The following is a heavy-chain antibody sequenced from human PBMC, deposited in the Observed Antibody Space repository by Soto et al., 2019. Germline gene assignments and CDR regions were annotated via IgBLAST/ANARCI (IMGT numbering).Heavy chain of an antibody. D-gene: IGHD2-21*01. CDR2: INHLGSI. CDR3: ARGGISHWAYFYYMDV. Sequence: SSVTMSLTCVVAGGSLSDYFWSWIRQPTGMALEWIGEINHLGSINYNPSLKSRVTMSVDTSKNQFSLTLNSVTAADTATYYCARGGISHWAYFYYMDVWDRGTTVTVSS. V-gene: IGHV4-34*01. J-gene: IGHJ6*03. CDR1: GGSLSDYF.